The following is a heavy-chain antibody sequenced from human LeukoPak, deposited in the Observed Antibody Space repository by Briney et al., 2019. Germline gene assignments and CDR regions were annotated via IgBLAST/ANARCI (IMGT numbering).Heavy chain of an antibody. Sequence: ASVKVSRKASGYTLTGNYMHWVRQPPAQGLEWMGWINPNSGGTNYAQKFQGRVTMTRDTSISIAYMDLSRLRSDDTAVYYCASVRSDYGDPYDAFDIWGQGAMVTVSS. D-gene: IGHD4-17*01. CDR1: GYTLTGNY. V-gene: IGHV1-2*02. J-gene: IGHJ3*02. CDR2: INPNSGGT. CDR3: ASVRSDYGDPYDAFDI.